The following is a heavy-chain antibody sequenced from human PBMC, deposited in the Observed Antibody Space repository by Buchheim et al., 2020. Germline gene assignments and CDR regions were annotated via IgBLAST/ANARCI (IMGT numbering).Heavy chain of an antibody. CDR2: ISYDGSNK. V-gene: IGHV3-30-3*01. D-gene: IGHD3-16*01. Sequence: QVQLVESGGGVVQPGRSLRLSCAASGFTFSSYAMHWVRQAPGKGLEWVAVISYDGSNKYYADSVKGRFTISRDNSKNTLYQQMNSLRAEDTAVYYCARDSAQGGVDYWGQGTL. J-gene: IGHJ4*02. CDR3: ARDSAQGGVDY. CDR1: GFTFSSYA.